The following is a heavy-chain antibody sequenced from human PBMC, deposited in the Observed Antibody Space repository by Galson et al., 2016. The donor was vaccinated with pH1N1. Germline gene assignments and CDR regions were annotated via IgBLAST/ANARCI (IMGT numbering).Heavy chain of an antibody. CDR2: IKQDGSEK. V-gene: IGHV3-7*01. J-gene: IGHJ4*02. CDR3: ARLGCAGGGCDPLRY. CDR1: GFTFSSHW. D-gene: IGHD2-8*02. Sequence: SLRLSCAASGFTFSSHWMSWVRQAPGKGLEWVANIKQDGSEKYYVDSVKGRFTISRDNPKNSLYLQMNSLRAEDTAQYYCARLGCAGGGCDPLRYWGRGTLVTVSS.